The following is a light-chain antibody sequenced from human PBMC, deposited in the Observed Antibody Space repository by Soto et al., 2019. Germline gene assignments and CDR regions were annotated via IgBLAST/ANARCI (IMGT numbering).Light chain of an antibody. Sequence: QSALTQPPSASGSPGQSVTISCTGTSSDIGSYNFVSWYQQHPGKAPKVMLYEVRKRPSGVPDRFSGSKSGNTASLTVSGLQADDEADYYCATWDDSLSGPVFGGGTKLTVL. CDR3: ATWDDSLSGPV. CDR2: EVR. J-gene: IGLJ3*02. CDR1: SSDIGSYNF. V-gene: IGLV2-8*01.